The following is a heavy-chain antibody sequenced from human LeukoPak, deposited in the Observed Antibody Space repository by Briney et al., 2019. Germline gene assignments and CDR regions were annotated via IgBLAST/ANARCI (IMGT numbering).Heavy chain of an antibody. CDR3: ARDLLCSSTCCYGEYYFDY. Sequence: GASVKVSCKASGGTFSSYAISWVRQAPGQGLEWMGGIIPIFGTANYAQKFQGRVTITADESTSTAYMELSSLRSEDTAVYYCARDLLCSSTCCYGEYYFDYWGQGTLVTVSS. D-gene: IGHD2-2*01. J-gene: IGHJ4*02. V-gene: IGHV1-69*13. CDR1: GGTFSSYA. CDR2: IIPIFGTA.